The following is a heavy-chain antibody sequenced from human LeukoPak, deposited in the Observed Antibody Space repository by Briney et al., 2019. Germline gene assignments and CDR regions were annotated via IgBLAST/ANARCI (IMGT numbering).Heavy chain of an antibody. Sequence: GGSLRLSCVASGFTFRSYAMHWVRQAPGKGLEWVAVISYDGSKKYYADSVKGRFTISRDNSKNTLYVQMNSLRAGDTAVYYCARDSSPAPDGYNCHYWGQGTLVTVSS. J-gene: IGHJ4*02. CDR2: ISYDGSKK. CDR3: ARDSSPAPDGYNCHY. V-gene: IGHV3-30-3*01. CDR1: GFTFRSYA. D-gene: IGHD5-24*01.